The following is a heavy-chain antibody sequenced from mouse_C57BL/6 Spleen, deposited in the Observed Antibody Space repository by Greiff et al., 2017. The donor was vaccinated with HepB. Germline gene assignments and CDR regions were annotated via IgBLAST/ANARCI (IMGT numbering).Heavy chain of an antibody. CDR1: GYAFTNYL. V-gene: IGHV1-54*01. Sequence: VQLQQSGAELVRPGTSVKVSCKASGYAFTNYLIEWVKQRPGQGLEWIGVINPGSGGTNYNEKFKGKATLTADKSSSTAYMQLSSLTSADSAVYFCARRGYYDYYAMDYWGQGTSGTVSS. CDR2: INPGSGGT. D-gene: IGHD1-1*02. CDR3: ARRGYYDYYAMDY. J-gene: IGHJ4*01.